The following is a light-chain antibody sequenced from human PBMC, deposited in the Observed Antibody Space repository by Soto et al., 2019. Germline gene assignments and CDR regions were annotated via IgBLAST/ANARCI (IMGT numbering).Light chain of an antibody. J-gene: IGLJ1*01. CDR1: SSDVGGYNY. CDR3: SSYTSSSIPYV. CDR2: DVS. V-gene: IGLV2-14*01. Sequence: QSALTQPASVSGSPGQSITISCTGTSSDVGGYNYVSWYQQHPGKAPKLMIYDVSNRPSGVSNRFSGSKSGNTASLTISGVQAEDEADYYCSSYTSSSIPYVFGTGPKVTVL.